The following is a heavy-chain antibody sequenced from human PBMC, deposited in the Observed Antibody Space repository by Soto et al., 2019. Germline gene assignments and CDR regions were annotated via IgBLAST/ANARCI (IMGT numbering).Heavy chain of an antibody. CDR1: GFTFSSYE. J-gene: IGHJ3*02. CDR3: ARELSPLRDYYGSGSYYDAFDI. V-gene: IGHV3-48*03. Sequence: GGSLRLSCAASGFTFSSYEMNWVRQAPGKGLEWVSYISSSGSTIYYADSVKGRFTISRDNAKNSLYLQMNSLRAEDTAGYYCARELSPLRDYYGSGSYYDAFDIWGQGTMVTVSS. CDR2: ISSSGSTI. D-gene: IGHD3-10*01.